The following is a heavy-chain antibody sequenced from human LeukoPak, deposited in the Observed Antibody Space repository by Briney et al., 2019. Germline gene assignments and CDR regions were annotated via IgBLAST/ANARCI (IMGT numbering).Heavy chain of an antibody. CDR1: GYTFTSYG. Sequence: ASVKVSCRASGYTFTSYGISWVRQAPGQGLEWMGWISAYNGNTNYAQKLQGRVTMTTDTSTSTAYMELRSLRSDDTAVYYCASAGDEYGDYYFDYWGQGTLVTVSS. J-gene: IGHJ4*02. CDR3: ASAGDEYGDYYFDY. CDR2: ISAYNGNT. V-gene: IGHV1-18*01. D-gene: IGHD4-17*01.